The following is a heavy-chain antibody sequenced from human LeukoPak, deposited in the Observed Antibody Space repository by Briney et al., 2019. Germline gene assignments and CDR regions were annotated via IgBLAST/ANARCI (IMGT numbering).Heavy chain of an antibody. V-gene: IGHV3-23*01. CDR3: AKRGVVIRVVLVGFHKEAYYFDS. CDR2: ISGSGGRT. CDR1: GITLGNYG. D-gene: IGHD3-10*01. J-gene: IGHJ4*02. Sequence: GGSLRLSCAVSGITLGNYGMSWVRQAPGKGLEWVAGISGSGGRTNYADSVKGRFTISRDSPKNTLYLQMNSLRAEDTAVYFCAKRGVVIRVVLVGFHKEAYYFDSWGQGALVTVSS.